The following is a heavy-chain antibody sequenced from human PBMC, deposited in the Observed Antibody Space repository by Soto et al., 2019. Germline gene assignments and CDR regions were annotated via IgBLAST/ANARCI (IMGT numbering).Heavy chain of an antibody. V-gene: IGHV1-24*01. D-gene: IGHD2-15*01. J-gene: IGHJ5*02. Sequence: GASVKVSCKVSGDTLTELSMHWVRQAPGKGLEWMGGFDPEDGETIYAQKFQGRVTMTEDTSTDTAYMELSSLRSEDTAVYYCAASCSGGSCYWFDLWGQGALVTVSS. CDR1: GDTLTELS. CDR2: FDPEDGET. CDR3: AASCSGGSCYWFDL.